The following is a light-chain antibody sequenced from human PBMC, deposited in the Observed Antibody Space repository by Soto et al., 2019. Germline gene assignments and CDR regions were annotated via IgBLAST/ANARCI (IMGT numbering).Light chain of an antibody. CDR1: QSISSY. V-gene: IGKV1-39*01. Sequence: QMTQSPSSLSASVGDRVTVTSRADQSISSYLNWYQQTPGKAPKLLIYAASSLQSGVPSRFSGSGSGTDVTLTISRLQPEDLATYYCQQSYSSPRTFGQGTKVDIK. CDR2: AAS. CDR3: QQSYSSPRT. J-gene: IGKJ1*01.